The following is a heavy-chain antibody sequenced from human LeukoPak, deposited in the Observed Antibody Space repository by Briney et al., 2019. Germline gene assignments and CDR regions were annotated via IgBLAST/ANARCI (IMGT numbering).Heavy chain of an antibody. CDR3: ARGFVDSPYFDY. V-gene: IGHV3-33*01. CDR1: GFTFSSYG. D-gene: IGHD2-21*01. CDR2: IWYDGSNK. Sequence: PGRSLRLYCAASGFTFSSYGMHWVRQAPGKGLEWVAVIWYDGSNKYYADSVKGRSTISRDNSKNTLYLQMNSLRAEDTAVYYCARGFVDSPYFDYWGQGTLVTVSS. J-gene: IGHJ4*02.